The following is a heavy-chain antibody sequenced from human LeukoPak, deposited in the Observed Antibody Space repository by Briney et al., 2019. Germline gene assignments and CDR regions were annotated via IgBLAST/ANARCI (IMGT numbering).Heavy chain of an antibody. D-gene: IGHD1-26*01. CDR3: TTGYSGSGD. Sequence: PGGSLRLSCAASGFTFSSYAMHWVRQAPGKGLEWVAVISYDGSNKYYADSVKGRFTISRDNSKNTLYLQMNSLKTEDTAVYYCTTGYSGSGDWGQGTLVTVSS. J-gene: IGHJ4*02. V-gene: IGHV3-30*04. CDR2: ISYDGSNK. CDR1: GFTFSSYA.